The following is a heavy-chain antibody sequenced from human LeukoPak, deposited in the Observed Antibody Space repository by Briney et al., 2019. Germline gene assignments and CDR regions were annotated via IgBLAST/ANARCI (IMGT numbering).Heavy chain of an antibody. Sequence: PSETLSLTWAVYGGSFSGYDWSWIRQPPGRGLEWIGEINQRGSTNRNSSLVSRVTISVDTSKNQFSLKVTSVIAADTAVYYCARVPESVGINYFDSWGQGILVTVSS. J-gene: IGHJ4*02. V-gene: IGHV4-34*01. CDR2: INQRGST. CDR3: ARVPESVGINYFDS. CDR1: GGSFSGYD. D-gene: IGHD1-26*01.